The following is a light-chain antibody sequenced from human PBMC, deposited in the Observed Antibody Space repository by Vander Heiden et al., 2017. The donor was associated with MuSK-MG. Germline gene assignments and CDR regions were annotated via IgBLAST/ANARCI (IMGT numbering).Light chain of an antibody. J-gene: IGKJ5*01. CDR2: DTS. V-gene: IGKV3-20*01. CDR3: QRDGASPNT. CDR1: QSLSLSGSY. Sequence: EIVMPPSPGTLSLSPGERATLSCRASQSLSLSGSYVAWYQRNPDQAPRLLIYDTSTRATGIPDRFSGGASGTDFSLTITILDPEDFAVYYCQRDGASPNTFGQGTQLEIK.